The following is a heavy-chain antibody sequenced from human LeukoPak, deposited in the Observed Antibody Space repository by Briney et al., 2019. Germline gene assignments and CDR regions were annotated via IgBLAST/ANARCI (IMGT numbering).Heavy chain of an antibody. CDR2: ISSSSSYI. CDR1: GFTFSSYS. CDR3: ARDAAAGRSDY. Sequence: GGSLRLSCAASGFTFSSYSMNWVRQAPGKGLEWVSSISSSSSYIYYADSVKGRITISRDNAKNSLYLQMNSLRAEDTAVYYCARDAAAGRSDYWGQGTLVTVSS. D-gene: IGHD6-13*01. J-gene: IGHJ4*02. V-gene: IGHV3-21*01.